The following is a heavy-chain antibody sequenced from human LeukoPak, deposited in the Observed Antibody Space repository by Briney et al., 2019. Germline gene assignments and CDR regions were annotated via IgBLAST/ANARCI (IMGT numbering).Heavy chain of an antibody. D-gene: IGHD3-10*01. CDR3: TRDVRGRGSTYNFDY. J-gene: IGHJ4*02. Sequence: GGSVPLFCRASGFTFRDFAMTWVGQAPGKGLEWVGYIRSEGYGGTTEYVASVKGRFTISRDDSKNIAYLQMDSLETEDTAVYFCTRDVRGRGSTYNFDYWGESPVDPVSS. CDR2: IRSEGYGGTT. CDR1: GFTFRDFA. V-gene: IGHV3-49*04.